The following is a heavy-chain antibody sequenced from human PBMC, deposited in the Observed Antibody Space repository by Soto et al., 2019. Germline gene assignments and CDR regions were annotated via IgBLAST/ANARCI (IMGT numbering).Heavy chain of an antibody. V-gene: IGHV1-18*01. CDR3: ARDLDNDGGSDNWFDT. D-gene: IGHD1-1*01. J-gene: IGHJ5*02. CDR2: ISTNNGNT. CDR1: GYIFTNYG. Sequence: QVQLVQSGPEVKKPGASVKVSCKASGYIFTNYGISWVRQAPGQGLEWMGWISTNNGNTNTAQKFQARITMTTDTSTTTAYMELRSLTSDDTAVYYCARDLDNDGGSDNWFDTWGQGTLVTVSS.